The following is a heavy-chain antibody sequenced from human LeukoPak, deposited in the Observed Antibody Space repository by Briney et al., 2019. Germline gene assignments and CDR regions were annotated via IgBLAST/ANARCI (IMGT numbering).Heavy chain of an antibody. Sequence: GGSLRLSCAASGFTFDDYGMSWVRQAPGKGLEWVSGINWNGGSTGYADSVKGRFTISRDNAKNSLYLQMNSLRAEDTALYYCAREHICYPSTSSSGIEIWGHGTLVTVSS. CDR1: GFTFDDYG. D-gene: IGHD2-2*01. J-gene: IGHJ4*01. CDR3: AREHICYPSTSSSGIEI. V-gene: IGHV3-20*04. CDR2: INWNGGST.